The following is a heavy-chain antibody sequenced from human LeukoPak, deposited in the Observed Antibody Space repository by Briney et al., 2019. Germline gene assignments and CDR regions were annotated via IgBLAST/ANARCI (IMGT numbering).Heavy chain of an antibody. CDR1: GFTFSSYA. V-gene: IGHV3-23*01. CDR2: ISGSGGST. J-gene: IGHJ4*02. Sequence: PGRSLRLSCAASGFTFSSYAMSWVRQAPGKGLEWVSAISGSGGSTYYADSVKGRFTISRDNSKNTLYLQMNSLRAEDTAVYYCAKDGRYCSSTSCYWWGQGTLVTVPS. D-gene: IGHD2-2*01. CDR3: AKDGRYCSSTSCYW.